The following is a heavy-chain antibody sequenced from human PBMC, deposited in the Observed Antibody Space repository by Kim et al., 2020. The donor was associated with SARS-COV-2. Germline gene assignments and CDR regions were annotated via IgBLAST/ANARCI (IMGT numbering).Heavy chain of an antibody. D-gene: IGHD3-22*01. CDR2: IYYSGST. J-gene: IGHJ3*02. CDR3: ARRTIHGGVVSAFDI. CDR1: GGSISSSSYY. V-gene: IGHV4-39*01. Sequence: SETLSLTCTVSGGSISSSSYYWGWIRQPPGKGLEWIGSIYYSGSTYYNPSLKSRVTISVDTSKNQFSLKLSSVTAADTAVYYCARRTIHGGVVSAFDIWGQGTMVTVSS.